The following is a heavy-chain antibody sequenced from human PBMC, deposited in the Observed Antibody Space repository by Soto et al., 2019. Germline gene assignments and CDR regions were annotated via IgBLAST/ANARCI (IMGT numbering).Heavy chain of an antibody. D-gene: IGHD3-10*01. J-gene: IGHJ5*02. CDR2: ISGNGTGT. V-gene: IGHV3-30-3*01. Sequence: GGSLRLSCAASGFTFSSYAMHWVRQAPGKGLEWVAVISGNGTGTYYADSVKGRFTVSRDDSKSTLYLQMSGLRVEDTALYYCAKDAVAYNGEWDWFDLWGQGTLVTVSS. CDR1: GFTFSSYA. CDR3: AKDAVAYNGEWDWFDL.